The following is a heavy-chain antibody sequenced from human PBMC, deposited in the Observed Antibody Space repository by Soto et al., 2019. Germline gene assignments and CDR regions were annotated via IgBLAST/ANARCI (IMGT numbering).Heavy chain of an antibody. CDR2: IYYSGST. CDR1: GGSISSGGYY. Sequence: SETLSLTCTVSGGSISSGGYYWSWIRQHPGKGLEWIGYIYYSGSTYYNPSLKSRVTISVDTSKNQFSLKLSSVTAADTAVYYCASVDSPDYDRSGSDYWGQGSLVIVSS. CDR3: ASVDSPDYDRSGSDY. D-gene: IGHD3-22*01. J-gene: IGHJ4*02. V-gene: IGHV4-31*03.